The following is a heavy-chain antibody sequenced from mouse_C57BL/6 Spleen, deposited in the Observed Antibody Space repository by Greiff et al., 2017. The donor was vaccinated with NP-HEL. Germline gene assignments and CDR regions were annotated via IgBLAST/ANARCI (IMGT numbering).Heavy chain of an antibody. CDR2: IDPENGDT. Sequence: VQLKESGAELVRPGASVKLSCTASGFNIKDDYMHWVKQRPEQGLEWIGWIDPENGDTEYASKFQGKATITADTSSNTAYLQLSSLTSEDTAVYYGTTSVRWFAYWGQGTLVTVSA. CDR1: GFNIKDDY. D-gene: IGHD2-14*01. J-gene: IGHJ3*01. V-gene: IGHV14-4*01. CDR3: TTSVRWFAY.